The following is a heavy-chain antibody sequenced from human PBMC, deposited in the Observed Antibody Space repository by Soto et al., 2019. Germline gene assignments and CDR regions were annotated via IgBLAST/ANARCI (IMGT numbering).Heavy chain of an antibody. V-gene: IGHV4-59*01. Sequence: PSETLSLTCTVSGGLIRSYYWSWIRQPPGRGLQWIGYIYNTGSTKYNPSLKSRVTMSVDTSKKHFSLNLSAVTAADTAVYYCARFVGGYDHFDYWGQGTLVTVSS. D-gene: IGHD5-12*01. CDR3: ARFVGGYDHFDY. CDR2: IYNTGST. CDR1: GGLIRSYY. J-gene: IGHJ4*02.